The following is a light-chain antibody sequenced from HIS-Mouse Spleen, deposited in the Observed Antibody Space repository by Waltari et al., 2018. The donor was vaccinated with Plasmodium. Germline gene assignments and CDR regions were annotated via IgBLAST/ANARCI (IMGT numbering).Light chain of an antibody. J-gene: IGLJ2*01. CDR1: SSDVGSYNL. CDR2: EGS. Sequence: QSALTQPASVSGSPGQSITISCTGTSSDVGSYNLVSWYQPPPGKAPKLMIYEGSKRPLGASNRFSGSKSGNTASLTIAGLQAEDEADYYCCSDAGSSTLVFGGGTKLTVL. V-gene: IGLV2-23*01. CDR3: CSDAGSSTLV.